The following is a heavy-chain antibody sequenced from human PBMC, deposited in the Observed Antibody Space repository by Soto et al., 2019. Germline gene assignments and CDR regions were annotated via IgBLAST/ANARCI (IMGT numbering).Heavy chain of an antibody. CDR3: TSSPSIAARSSRRPSIVQH. J-gene: IGHJ1*01. V-gene: IGHV3-15*07. Sequence: PGGSLRLSCAASGFTFSNAWMNWVRQAPGKGLEWVGRIKSKTDGGTTDYAAPVKGRFTISRDDSKNTLYLQMNSLKTEDTAVYYCTSSPSIAARSSRRPSIVQHWGQGTLVTVSS. CDR1: GFTFSNAW. D-gene: IGHD6-6*01. CDR2: IKSKTDGGTT.